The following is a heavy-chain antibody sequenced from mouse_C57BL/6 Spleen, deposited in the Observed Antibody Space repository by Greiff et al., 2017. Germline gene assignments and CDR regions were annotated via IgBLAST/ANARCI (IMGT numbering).Heavy chain of an antibody. CDR3: ARDYYGSSHGWFAY. CDR1: GYTFTDYN. Sequence: VQLQQSGPELVKPGASVKMSCKASGYTFTDYNMHWVKQSHGKSLEWIGYINPNNGGTSYNQKFKGKATLTVNKSSSTAYMELRSLTPEDSAVYYCARDYYGSSHGWFAYWGQGTLVTVSA. J-gene: IGHJ3*01. CDR2: INPNNGGT. V-gene: IGHV1-22*01. D-gene: IGHD1-1*01.